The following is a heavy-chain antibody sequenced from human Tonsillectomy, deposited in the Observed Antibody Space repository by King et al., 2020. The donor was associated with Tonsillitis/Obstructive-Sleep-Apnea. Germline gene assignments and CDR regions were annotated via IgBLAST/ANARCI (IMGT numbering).Heavy chain of an antibody. Sequence: VQLVESGGGVVQPGRSLRLSCAASGFTFSSYGMHWVRQAPGKGLEWVAVIWYDGSNKYYANSVKGRFTISRDNSKNTLYLQMNSLRAEDTAVYYCARDSDIVLPPRNWFDPWGQGTLVTVSS. CDR2: IWYDGSNK. CDR1: GFTFSSYG. CDR3: ARDSDIVLPPRNWFDP. J-gene: IGHJ5*02. D-gene: IGHD3-10*01. V-gene: IGHV3-33*01.